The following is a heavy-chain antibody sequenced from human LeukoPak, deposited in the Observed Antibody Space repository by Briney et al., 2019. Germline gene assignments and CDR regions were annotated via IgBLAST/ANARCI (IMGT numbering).Heavy chain of an antibody. CDR3: ARAGSSSWYNYPAKPFDY. J-gene: IGHJ4*02. V-gene: IGHV4-34*01. Sequence: SETLSLTCAVYGGSFSGYYWSWIRQPPGKGLEWIGEINHSGSTNYNPSLKSRVTISVDTSKNQFSLKLSSVTAADTAVYYCARAGSSSWYNYPAKPFDYWGQGTLVTVSS. D-gene: IGHD6-13*01. CDR1: GGSFSGYY. CDR2: INHSGST.